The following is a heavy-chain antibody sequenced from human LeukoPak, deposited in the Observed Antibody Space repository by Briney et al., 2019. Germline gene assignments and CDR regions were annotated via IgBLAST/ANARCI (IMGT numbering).Heavy chain of an antibody. J-gene: IGHJ2*01. CDR2: IYHSGST. Sequence: SETLSLTCTVSGGSISSSSYYWGWIRQPPGKGLEWIGYIYHSGSTYYNPSLKSRVTISVDRSKNQFSLKLSSVTAADTAVYYCARFAGWPGRDWYFDLWGRGTLVTVSS. V-gene: IGHV4-39*07. CDR3: ARFAGWPGRDWYFDL. CDR1: GGSISSSSYY. D-gene: IGHD6-19*01.